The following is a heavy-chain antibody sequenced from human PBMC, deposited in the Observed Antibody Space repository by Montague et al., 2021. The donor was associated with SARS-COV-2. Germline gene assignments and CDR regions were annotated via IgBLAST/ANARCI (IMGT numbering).Heavy chain of an antibody. V-gene: IGHV4-4*02. CDR1: GASISSLCW. D-gene: IGHD2-2*01. CDR2: IHPSGST. Sequence: SETLSLTCAVSGASISSLCWWSWFRQPPGRGLEWIGEIHPSGSTNYNPSLKSRVTISIDKSANQFSLKLTSVTAADTAVYYCAGFSQQFQVLPYYYYGMDVWGQGTTVTVSS. CDR3: AGFSQQFQVLPYYYYGMDV. J-gene: IGHJ6*02.